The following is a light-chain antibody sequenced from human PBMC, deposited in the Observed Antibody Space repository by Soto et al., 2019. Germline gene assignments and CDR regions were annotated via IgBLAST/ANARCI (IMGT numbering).Light chain of an antibody. V-gene: IGLV2-23*01. CDR1: SSDVGTYNL. Sequence: QSVLTQPASVSGSPGQSITISCTGTSSDVGTYNLVSWYQQYPGKAPKLIIYEGTKRPSGVSDRFSASKSGNTASLTISGVQVEDEADYYCCSYAGIDSVLFGGGTKVTVL. J-gene: IGLJ2*01. CDR2: EGT. CDR3: CSYAGIDSVL.